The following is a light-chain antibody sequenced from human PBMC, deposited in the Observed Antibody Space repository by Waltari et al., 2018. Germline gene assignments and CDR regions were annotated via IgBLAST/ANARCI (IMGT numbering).Light chain of an antibody. J-gene: IGLJ1*01. Sequence: QSALTQPASVSGSPGQSITISCSGTDSDVGAYDFVPWYQQHPGKAPHLIIYEGSNRPSGISNRFSASKSGNTASLTISGLQAEDEADYYCSSYTTSSAPGVFGTGTRVTVL. V-gene: IGLV2-14*01. CDR3: SSYTTSSAPGV. CDR1: DSDVGAYDF. CDR2: EGS.